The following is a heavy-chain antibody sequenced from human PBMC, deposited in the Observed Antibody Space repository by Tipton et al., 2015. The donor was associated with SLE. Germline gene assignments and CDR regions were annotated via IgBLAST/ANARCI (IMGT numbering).Heavy chain of an antibody. V-gene: IGHV4-59*11. CDR1: GGPISRHY. CDR3: ARDLWGTQATEY. J-gene: IGHJ4*02. CDR2: IYQSGRT. Sequence: TLSLTCTISGGPISRHYWSWIRHPPGKGLEWIGSIYQSGRTIYNPSLKSRVTVSVDPSKNQFSLQLSSVTAADTAVYYCARDLWGTQATEYWGQGTLVTVSS. D-gene: IGHD3-16*01.